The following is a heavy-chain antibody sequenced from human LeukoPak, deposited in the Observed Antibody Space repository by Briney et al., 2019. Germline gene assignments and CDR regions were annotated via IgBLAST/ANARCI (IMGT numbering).Heavy chain of an antibody. CDR2: INHSGST. CDR1: GGSISSGSYY. J-gene: IGHJ4*02. Sequence: SQTLSLTCTVSGGSISSGSYYWSWIRQPAGKGLEWIGEINHSGSTNYNPSLKSRVTISVDTSKNQFSLKLSSVTAADTAVYYCARGIAVAGTLYYFDYWGQGTLVTVSS. CDR3: ARGIAVAGTLYYFDY. V-gene: IGHV4-61*09. D-gene: IGHD6-19*01.